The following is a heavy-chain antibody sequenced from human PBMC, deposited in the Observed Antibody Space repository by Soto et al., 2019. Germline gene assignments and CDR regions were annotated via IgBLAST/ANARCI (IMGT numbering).Heavy chain of an antibody. CDR1: GGTFSSTNW. Sequence: SCKASGGTFSSTNWWSSVRQPPGKGLEWIGEIYHSGNTNYNPSPKSRVTISVDKSKNQFSLKLSSVTAADTAVYYCARDYYASGSIWLDTWGQGTLVNVSS. CDR3: ARDYYASGSIWLDT. V-gene: IGHV4-4*02. CDR2: IYHSGNT. D-gene: IGHD3-10*01. J-gene: IGHJ5*02.